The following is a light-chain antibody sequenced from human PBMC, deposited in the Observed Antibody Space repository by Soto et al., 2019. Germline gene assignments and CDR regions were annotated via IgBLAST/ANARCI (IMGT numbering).Light chain of an antibody. Sequence: QSALTQPASVSGSPGQSITISCTGTSSDVGGYNYVSWYQQHPGKAPELMIYEVSNRPSGVSNRFSGSKSGNTASLTISGLQAEDEADYYCSSYTTSITLVFGGATKVTVL. CDR1: SSDVGGYNY. CDR3: SSYTTSITLV. CDR2: EVS. V-gene: IGLV2-14*01. J-gene: IGLJ2*01.